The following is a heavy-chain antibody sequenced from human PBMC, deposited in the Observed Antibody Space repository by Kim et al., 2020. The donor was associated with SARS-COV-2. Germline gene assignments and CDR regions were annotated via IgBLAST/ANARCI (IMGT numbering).Heavy chain of an antibody. Sequence: ASVKVSCKASGYTFTSYDINWVRQATGQGLEWMGWMNPNSGNTGYAQKFQGRVTMTRNTSISTAYMELSSLRSEDTAVYYCARRRAARPWWFDPWGQGTLVTVSS. V-gene: IGHV1-8*01. D-gene: IGHD6-6*01. J-gene: IGHJ5*02. CDR1: GYTFTSYD. CDR3: ARRRAARPWWFDP. CDR2: MNPNSGNT.